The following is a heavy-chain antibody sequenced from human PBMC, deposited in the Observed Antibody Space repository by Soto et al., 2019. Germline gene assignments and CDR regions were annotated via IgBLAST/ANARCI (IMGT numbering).Heavy chain of an antibody. CDR1: GFTSTKYA. J-gene: IGHJ3*01. CDR2: IDGSDDST. CDR3: AKETGELRVRQGLDV. D-gene: IGHD1-7*01. Sequence: EEQLLESGGRLVQPGESLRLSCEASGFTSTKYAMSWVRQAPGKGLEWVSAIDGSDDSTYYTDSVKGRFSISRDKSKNTVYLQMNILRDEDAALYYCAKETGELRVRQGLDVWGRGTMVRVSS. V-gene: IGHV3-23*01.